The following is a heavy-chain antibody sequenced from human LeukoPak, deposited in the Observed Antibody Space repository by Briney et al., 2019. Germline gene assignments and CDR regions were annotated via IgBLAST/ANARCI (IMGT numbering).Heavy chain of an antibody. J-gene: IGHJ6*02. CDR2: IKQDGSEK. Sequence: PGGSLRLSCAASGFTFSSYLMSWVRQAPGKGLEWVANIKQDGSEKYYVDSVKGRFTISRDNAKNSLYLQMNSLRAGDTAVYYCARDKNWNYDYYGMDVWGQGTTVTVSS. V-gene: IGHV3-7*01. D-gene: IGHD1-1*01. CDR3: ARDKNWNYDYYGMDV. CDR1: GFTFSSYL.